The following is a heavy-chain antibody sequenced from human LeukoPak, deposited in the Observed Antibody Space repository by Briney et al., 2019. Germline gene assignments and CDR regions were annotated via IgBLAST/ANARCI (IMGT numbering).Heavy chain of an antibody. CDR1: GVIFSGYT. CDR2: MSSSSTYI. Sequence: PGGSLRLSCAASGVIFSGYTMNWVRQAPGKGLEWVSSMSSSSTYIYYADSVKGRFSISRDNAKNSLYLQMNSLRAEVTAVYYCARALYYDILTGYQTHTYYFDYWGQGTLVTVSS. D-gene: IGHD3-9*01. V-gene: IGHV3-21*01. J-gene: IGHJ4*02. CDR3: ARALYYDILTGYQTHTYYFDY.